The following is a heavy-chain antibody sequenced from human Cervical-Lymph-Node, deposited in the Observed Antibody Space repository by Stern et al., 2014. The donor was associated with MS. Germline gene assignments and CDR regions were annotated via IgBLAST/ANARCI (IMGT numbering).Heavy chain of an antibody. D-gene: IGHD6-6*01. V-gene: IGHV1-2*04. Sequence: QVQLVQSGAEVKKPGASVKVSCKASGYTFTAYYMHWVRQAPGKGLEWMGWINPNSGGTNYAQKFQGWVTMTRDTSITTAYMELSRLRSDDTAVYYCARAGSSDSYGLDVWGQGTTVTVSS. CDR3: ARAGSSDSYGLDV. J-gene: IGHJ6*02. CDR2: INPNSGGT. CDR1: GYTFTAYY.